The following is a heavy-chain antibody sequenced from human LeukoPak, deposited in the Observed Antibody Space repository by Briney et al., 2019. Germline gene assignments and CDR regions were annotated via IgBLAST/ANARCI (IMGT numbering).Heavy chain of an antibody. CDR2: IYHSGST. J-gene: IGHJ4*02. Sequence: SETLSLTCAVSGYSISSGYYWGWIRQPPGKGLEWIGSIYHSGSTYYNPSLKSRATISVDTSKNQFSLKLSSVTAADTAVYYCARLGAYSSSWYVSGVMDYWGQGTLVTVSS. D-gene: IGHD6-13*01. V-gene: IGHV4-38-2*01. CDR3: ARLGAYSSSWYVSGVMDY. CDR1: GYSISSGYY.